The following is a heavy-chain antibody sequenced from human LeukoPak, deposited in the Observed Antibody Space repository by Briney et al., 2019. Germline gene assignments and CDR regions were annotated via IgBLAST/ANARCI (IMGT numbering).Heavy chain of an antibody. D-gene: IGHD3-16*02. Sequence: GASVKVSRKVSGYTLTELSIRWVRQAPGKGLEWMGGEDGGPIYAQKFQGRVTMTEDTSTDTAYMDVSSLRSEDTAVYYCVSIDLDSWGQGTLVTVSS. J-gene: IGHJ4*02. CDR2: EDGGP. V-gene: IGHV1-24*01. CDR1: GYTLTELS. CDR3: VSIDLDS.